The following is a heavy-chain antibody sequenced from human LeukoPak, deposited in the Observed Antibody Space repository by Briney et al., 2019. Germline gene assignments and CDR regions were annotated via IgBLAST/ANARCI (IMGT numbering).Heavy chain of an antibody. J-gene: IGHJ4*02. Sequence: PSETLSRTCAVYGGSFSGYYWSWIRQPPGKGLEWIGEIDHSGSTNYNPSLKSRVTISVDTSKNQFSLKLSSVTAADTAVYYCARGPLNSSGWYSYFDYWGQGTLVTVSS. CDR3: ARGPLNSSGWYSYFDY. D-gene: IGHD6-19*01. CDR1: GGSFSGYY. V-gene: IGHV4-34*01. CDR2: IDHSGST.